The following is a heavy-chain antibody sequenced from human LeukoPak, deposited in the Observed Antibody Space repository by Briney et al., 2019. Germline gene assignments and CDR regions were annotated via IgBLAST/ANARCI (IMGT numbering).Heavy chain of an antibody. V-gene: IGHV4-39*01. CDR3: ARQYADDYGDEADY. J-gene: IGHJ4*02. CDR1: GGSISSSSYY. CDR2: IYYSGST. Sequence: AETLSLTCTVSGGSISSSSYYWGWIRQPPGKGLEWIGGIYYSGSTYYNPSLKSRVTISVDTSKNQFSLKLSSVTAADTAMYYCARQYADDYGDEADYWGQGTLVTVSS. D-gene: IGHD4-17*01.